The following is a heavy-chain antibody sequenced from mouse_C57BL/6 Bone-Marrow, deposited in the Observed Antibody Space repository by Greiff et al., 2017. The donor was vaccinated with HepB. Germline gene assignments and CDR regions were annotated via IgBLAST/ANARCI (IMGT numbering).Heavy chain of an antibody. Sequence: QVTLKVSGAELARPGASVKLSCKASGYTFTSYGISWVKQRTGQGLEWIGEIYPRSGNTYYNEKFKGKATLTADKSSSTAYMELRSLTSEDSAVYFCARWVLRRYFDVWGTGTTVTVSS. CDR3: ARWVLRRYFDV. CDR2: IYPRSGNT. J-gene: IGHJ1*03. CDR1: GYTFTSYG. V-gene: IGHV1-81*01. D-gene: IGHD1-1*01.